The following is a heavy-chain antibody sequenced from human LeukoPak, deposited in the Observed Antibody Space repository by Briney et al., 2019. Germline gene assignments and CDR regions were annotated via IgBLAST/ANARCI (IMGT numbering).Heavy chain of an antibody. CDR3: ARDSWGYYDSSGYYRTFMDY. J-gene: IGHJ4*02. CDR2: ISSRGSTI. CDR1: GFTFSSYE. V-gene: IGHV3-48*03. Sequence: GGSLRLSCAASGFTFSSYEMNWVRQAPGKGLEWVSYISSRGSTIYYADSVKGRFTISRDNAKNSLYLQMNSLRAEDTAVYYCARDSWGYYDSSGYYRTFMDYWGQGTLVTVSS. D-gene: IGHD3-22*01.